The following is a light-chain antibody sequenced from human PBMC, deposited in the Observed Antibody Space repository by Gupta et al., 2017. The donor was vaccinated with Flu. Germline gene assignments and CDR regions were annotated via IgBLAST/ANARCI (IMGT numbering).Light chain of an antibody. CDR2: SDT. CDR1: SIGSNI. Sequence: SYVLTQPPSVSVAPGQTARITCGEDSIGSNIVHWYQQKPGQAPVLVIYSDTDRPSRIPERFSGSNSGNTATLTISGVEAGDEADFYCQVWDTSSDHPVFGGGTKLTVL. J-gene: IGLJ3*02. V-gene: IGLV3-21*02. CDR3: QVWDTSSDHPV.